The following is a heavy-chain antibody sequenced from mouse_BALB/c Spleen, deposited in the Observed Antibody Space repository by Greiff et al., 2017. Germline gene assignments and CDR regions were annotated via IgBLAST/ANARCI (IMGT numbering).Heavy chain of an antibody. V-gene: IGHV3-8*02. CDR3: ARWGFYDYDYYFDY. D-gene: IGHD2-4*01. Sequence: VQLKESGPSLVKPSQTLSLTCSVTGDSITSGYWNWIRKFPGNKLEYMGYISYSGSTYYNPSLKSRISITRDTSKNQYYLQLNSVTTEDTATYYCARWGFYDYDYYFDYWGQGTTLTVSS. J-gene: IGHJ2*01. CDR1: GDSITSGY. CDR2: ISYSGST.